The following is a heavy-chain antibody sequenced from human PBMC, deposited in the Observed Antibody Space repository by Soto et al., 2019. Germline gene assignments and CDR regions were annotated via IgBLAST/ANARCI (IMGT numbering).Heavy chain of an antibody. Sequence: EVQLVESGGGLVQPGGSLRLSCEASGFTFRNYDMHWVRQCTGKGLEWVSGISAAGDPDYADSVEGRFTISRENAQNSFFLQMNSLRVVDTAVYYCARTDRDFYGLDVWGQGTTVIVSS. J-gene: IGHJ6*02. CDR1: GFTFRNYD. V-gene: IGHV3-13*05. CDR2: ISAAGDP. CDR3: ARTDRDFYGLDV.